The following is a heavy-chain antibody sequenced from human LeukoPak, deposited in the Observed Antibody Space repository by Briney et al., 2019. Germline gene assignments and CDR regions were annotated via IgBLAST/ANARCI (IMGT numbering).Heavy chain of an antibody. J-gene: IGHJ4*02. V-gene: IGHV3-48*04. D-gene: IGHD4-17*01. CDR3: ARDLGYGEVY. Sequence: PGGSLRLSRAASGFTFSSYSMNWVRQAPGKGLEWVSYISSSGSTIYYADSVKGRFTISRDNAKNSLYLQMNSLRAEDTAVYYCARDLGYGEVYWGQGTLVTVSS. CDR1: GFTFSSYS. CDR2: ISSSGSTI.